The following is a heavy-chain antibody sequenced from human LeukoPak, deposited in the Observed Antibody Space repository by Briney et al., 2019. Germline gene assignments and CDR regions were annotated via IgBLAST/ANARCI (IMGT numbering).Heavy chain of an antibody. J-gene: IGHJ4*01. CDR1: GFTFTNFA. Sequence: GGSLRLSCTASGFTFTNFAMHWVRQAPGKGLEWVGRSRDKGNSYTTAYAASVRGRFTISRDDSKNSLYLQMNSLKIEDTAVYYCTKLARAPRDFDYWGQGTLVTVSS. CDR2: SRDKGNSYTT. D-gene: IGHD3-10*01. CDR3: TKLARAPRDFDY. V-gene: IGHV3-72*01.